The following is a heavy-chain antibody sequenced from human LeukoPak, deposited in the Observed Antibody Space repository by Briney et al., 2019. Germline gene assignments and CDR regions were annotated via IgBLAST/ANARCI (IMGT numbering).Heavy chain of an antibody. CDR1: GFTVSSNY. V-gene: IGHV3-53*01. CDR3: TTGYYSASHDGY. Sequence: GGSLRLSCAASGFTVSSNYMSWVRQAPGKGLEWVSVIYSGGSTYYADSVKGRFTISRDNSKNTLYLQMNSLNTEDTALYYCTTGYYSASHDGYWGQGTLVTVSS. D-gene: IGHD2-15*01. CDR2: IYSGGST. J-gene: IGHJ4*02.